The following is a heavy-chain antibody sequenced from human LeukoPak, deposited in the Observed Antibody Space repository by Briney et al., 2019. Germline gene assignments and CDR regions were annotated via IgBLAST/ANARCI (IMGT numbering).Heavy chain of an antibody. J-gene: IGHJ4*02. CDR2: IYSDGSRT. Sequence: PGGSMRLSCAASGFTFSIFAMHWVRQAPGKGLEYLSAIYSDGSRTYYADSVKGRFTTSRDNSKNTLCFEMSSLRVEDTAVYYCVKSPGSGWPVWGQGTLLTVSS. D-gene: IGHD6-19*01. CDR1: GFTFSIFA. CDR3: VKSPGSGWPV. V-gene: IGHV3-64D*06.